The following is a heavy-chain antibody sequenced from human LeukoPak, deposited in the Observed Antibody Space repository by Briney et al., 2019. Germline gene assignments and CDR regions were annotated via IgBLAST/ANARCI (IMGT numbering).Heavy chain of an antibody. CDR1: GGSISSYY. CDR2: IYTSGST. Sequence: SETLSLTCTVSGGSISSYYWSWIRQPAGKGLEWIGRIYTSGSTNYNPSLKSRVTMSVDTPKNQFSLKLSSVTAADTAVYYCARERLDIVATEFDYWGQGTLVTVSS. CDR3: ARERLDIVATEFDY. D-gene: IGHD5-12*01. V-gene: IGHV4-4*07. J-gene: IGHJ4*02.